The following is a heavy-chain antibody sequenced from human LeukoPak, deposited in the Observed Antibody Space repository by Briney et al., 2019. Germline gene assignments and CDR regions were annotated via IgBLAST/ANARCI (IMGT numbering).Heavy chain of an antibody. CDR3: ARDIVGATGHSDY. D-gene: IGHD1-26*01. CDR1: GGSISTYF. J-gene: IGHJ4*02. CDR2: ISHTGST. V-gene: IGHV4-59*01. Sequence: SETLSLTCTLSGGSISTYFWSWIRQPPGKALEWIGYISHTGSTNYNPSLKSRVTISVDTSKNQFSLKLSSVTAADTAVYYCARDIVGATGHSDYWGQGTLVTVSS.